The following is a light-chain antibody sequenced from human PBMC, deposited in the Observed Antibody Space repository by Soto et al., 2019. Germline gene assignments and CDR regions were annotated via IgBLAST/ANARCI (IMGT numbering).Light chain of an antibody. CDR2: DAS. CDR1: QSLSRY. Sequence: EIVKTQSPASLGVSPGESVTLSCRASQSLSRYLAWSQQKPGQAPRLLIYDASNRATGIPARFSGSGSGTDFTLTISSLEPEDFAIYYCQQRTNWLTFGGGTKVDI. J-gene: IGKJ4*01. V-gene: IGKV3-11*01. CDR3: QQRTNWLT.